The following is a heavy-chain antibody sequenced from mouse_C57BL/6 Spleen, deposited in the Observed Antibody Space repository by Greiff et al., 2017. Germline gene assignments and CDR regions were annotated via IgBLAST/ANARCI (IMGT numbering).Heavy chain of an antibody. Sequence: QVQLKESGTELVKPGASVKLSCKASGYTFTSSWMHWVKQRPGQGLEWIGNINPSNGGTNYNEKFKSKATLTVDKSSSTAYMQLSSLTSEDSAVYYCAIDSSGYWFAYWGQGTLVTVSA. CDR1: GYTFTSSW. V-gene: IGHV1-53*01. CDR3: AIDSSGYWFAY. D-gene: IGHD3-2*02. CDR2: INPSNGGT. J-gene: IGHJ3*01.